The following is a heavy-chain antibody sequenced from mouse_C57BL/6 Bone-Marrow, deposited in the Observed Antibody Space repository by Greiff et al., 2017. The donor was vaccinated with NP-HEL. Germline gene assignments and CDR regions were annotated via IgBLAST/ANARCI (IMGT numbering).Heavy chain of an antibody. CDR3: TGQLTYDYGC. V-gene: IGHV14-4*01. D-gene: IGHD3-3*01. CDR2: IDPENGDT. J-gene: IGHJ2*01. CDR1: GLHIQDDH. Sequence: VQLQQSGAEPVRPGASVKSFCTASGLHIQDDHMHWVKQRPEQGLEWIGWIDPENGDTEYASKFQGKAPITADSSPNTTYLQLSSLTSEDTAVYYCTGQLTYDYGCWGQGTTLTVAS.